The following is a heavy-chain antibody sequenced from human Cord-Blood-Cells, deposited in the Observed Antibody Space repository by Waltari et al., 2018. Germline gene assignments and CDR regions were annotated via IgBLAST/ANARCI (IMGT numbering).Heavy chain of an antibody. CDR1: GYTFTGYY. Sequence: QVQLVQSGAEVKKPGASVKVSCKASGYTFTGYYMHWVRQAPGQGLEWMGWINPNSGGTNYAQKFQGWVTMTRDTSISTAYMELSRLRSDDTAVYYCARDNTLNGMVEGDYGMDVWGQGTTVTVSS. CDR2: INPNSGGT. V-gene: IGHV1-2*04. J-gene: IGHJ6*02. CDR3: ARDNTLNGMVEGDYGMDV. D-gene: IGHD3-10*01.